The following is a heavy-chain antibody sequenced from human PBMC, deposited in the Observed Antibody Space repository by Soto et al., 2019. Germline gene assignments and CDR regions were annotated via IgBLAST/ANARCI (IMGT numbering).Heavy chain of an antibody. V-gene: IGHV1-69*08. CDR2: IIPILGIA. J-gene: IGHJ4*02. CDR3: AREPSYGDYPKIDY. CDR1: GGTFSSYT. D-gene: IGHD4-17*01. Sequence: QVQLVQSGAEVKKPGSSVKVSCKASGGTFSSYTNSWVRQAPGQGLEWMGRIIPILGIANYAQKFQGRVTITADKSTSTAYMELSSLRSEDTAVYYCAREPSYGDYPKIDYWGQGTLVTVSS.